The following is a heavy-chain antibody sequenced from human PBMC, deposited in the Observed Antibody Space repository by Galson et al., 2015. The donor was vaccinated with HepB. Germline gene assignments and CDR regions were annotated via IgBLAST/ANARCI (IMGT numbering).Heavy chain of an antibody. Sequence: SVKVSCKASGYSFNNYAITWVRQAPGQGLQWMGWISGYNGRAMYAQEFQGRVTLTIDTSTTTASMEVNRLTSDHTAMYYCARDLAAETTDAFDVWGQGTMVTVSS. CDR1: GYSFNNYA. D-gene: IGHD6-13*01. CDR3: ARDLAAETTDAFDV. V-gene: IGHV1-18*01. J-gene: IGHJ3*01. CDR2: ISGYNGRA.